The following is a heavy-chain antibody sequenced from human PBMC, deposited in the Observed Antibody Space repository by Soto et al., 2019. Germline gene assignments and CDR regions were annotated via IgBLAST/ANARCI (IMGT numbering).Heavy chain of an antibody. Sequence: PGESLRHSCAASGFTFSSYGMHWVRQAPGKGLEWVAVISYDGSNKYYADSVKGRFTISRDNSKNTLYLQMNSLRAEDTAVYYCAKDRRPGPGFLWFGGSDACMHVWGYWTTV. D-gene: IGHD3-10*01. J-gene: IGHJ6*02. V-gene: IGHV3-30*18. CDR1: GFTFSSYG. CDR3: AKDRRPGPGFLWFGGSDACMHV. CDR2: ISYDGSNK.